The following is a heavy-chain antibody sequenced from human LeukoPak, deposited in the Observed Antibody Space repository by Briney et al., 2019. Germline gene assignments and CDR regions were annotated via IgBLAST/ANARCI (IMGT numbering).Heavy chain of an antibody. V-gene: IGHV3-30*03. Sequence: GRSLRLSCAASGFTFSRYGMHWVRQAPGKGLEWVAVISYDGNNKYYADSVKGRFTISRDNSKNTLYLQMNSLRAEDTAVYYCARDRSFIAAAGTTSSSYYYYYMDVWGKGTTVTISS. CDR1: GFTFSRYG. CDR3: ARDRSFIAAAGTTSSSYYYYYMDV. CDR2: ISYDGNNK. J-gene: IGHJ6*03. D-gene: IGHD6-13*01.